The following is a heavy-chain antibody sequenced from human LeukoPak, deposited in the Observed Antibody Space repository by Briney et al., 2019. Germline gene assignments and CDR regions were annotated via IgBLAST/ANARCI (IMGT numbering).Heavy chain of an antibody. CDR2: IPSSGTT. V-gene: IGHV4-61*02. CDR1: GGTINSDNYY. D-gene: IGHD3-10*01. J-gene: IGHJ3*01. CDR3: AREWSF. Sequence: PSDTLSLTCTVSGGTINSDNYYWHSIRQPAGKGLEWIGRIPSSGTTNYNPSLNSRVTISLDTSKNQFSLMLNSVTAADTAVYYCAREWSFWGQGTKVTVSA.